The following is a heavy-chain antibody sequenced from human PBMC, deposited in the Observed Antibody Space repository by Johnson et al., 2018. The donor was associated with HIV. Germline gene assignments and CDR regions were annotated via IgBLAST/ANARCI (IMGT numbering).Heavy chain of an antibody. Sequence: QVQLVESGGGVVQPGRSLRLSCAASGFTFSNYAIHWVRQAPGKGLEWVALISYDGNNKYYADSVKGRFTISRDNSKNTLYLQMNSLRAEDTAVYYCAKEMRGVAAAGKRGSSAFDIWGQGTMVTVSS. V-gene: IGHV3-30-3*01. D-gene: IGHD6-13*01. CDR2: ISYDGNNK. J-gene: IGHJ3*02. CDR1: GFTFSNYA. CDR3: AKEMRGVAAAGKRGSSAFDI.